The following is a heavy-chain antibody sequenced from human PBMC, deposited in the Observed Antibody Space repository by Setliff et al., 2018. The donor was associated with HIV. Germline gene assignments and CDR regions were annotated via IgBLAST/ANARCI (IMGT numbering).Heavy chain of an antibody. CDR1: GYTFTGYY. J-gene: IGHJ5*02. CDR2: INFNSGDT. D-gene: IGHD3-22*01. CDR3: ARGRIHDSSDYIGNWFDP. V-gene: IGHV1-2*02. Sequence: ASVKVSCKASGYTFTGYYIHWVRQAPGEGLEWMGCINFNSGDTNYAQKFQGRVIVTRDTSSSTAYMELRSLRPDDTAVYFCARGRIHDSSDYIGNWFDPWGQGTLVTVSS.